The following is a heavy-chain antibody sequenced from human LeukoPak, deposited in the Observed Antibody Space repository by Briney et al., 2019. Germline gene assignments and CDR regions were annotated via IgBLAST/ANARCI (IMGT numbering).Heavy chain of an antibody. J-gene: IGHJ4*02. V-gene: IGHV6-1*01. D-gene: IGHD1-26*01. CDR1: GDSVSSNSAA. CDR2: TYYRSEWYN. Sequence: SQTLSLTCAISGDSVSSNSAAWNWIRQSPSRGLEWLGRTYYRSEWYNDYAVSVKNRITINPDTSKNQFSLHLNSVTPEDTAVYYCARAGVGATRYYDYWGQGTLVTVSS. CDR3: ARAGVGATRYYDY.